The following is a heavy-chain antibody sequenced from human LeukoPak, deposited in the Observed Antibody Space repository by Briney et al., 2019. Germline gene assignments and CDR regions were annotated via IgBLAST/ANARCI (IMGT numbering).Heavy chain of an antibody. CDR2: VNSGGTTI. J-gene: IGHJ4*02. CDR3: ARGYSGSSH. CDR1: GFTFSSYS. V-gene: IGHV3-48*02. Sequence: GGSLRLSCAASGFTFSSYSMNWVRQAPGKGLEWVSYVNSGGTTIYYADSVKGRFTISRDNAKNSLYLQMNSLRDEDTAVYYCARGYSGSSHWGQGTLVTVSS. D-gene: IGHD1-26*01.